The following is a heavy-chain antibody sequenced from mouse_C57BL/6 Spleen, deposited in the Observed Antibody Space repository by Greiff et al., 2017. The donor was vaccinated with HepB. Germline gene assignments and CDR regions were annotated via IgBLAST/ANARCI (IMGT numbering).Heavy chain of an antibody. J-gene: IGHJ3*01. D-gene: IGHD2-1*01. CDR2: INPNNGGT. CDR3: ASFYSPAWFAY. V-gene: IGHV1-26*01. CDR1: GYTFTDYY. Sequence: EVNLVESGPELVKPGASVKISCKASGYTFTDYYMNWVKQSHGKSLEWIGDINPNNGGTSYNQKFKGKATLTVDKSSSTAYMELRSLTSEDSAVYYCASFYSPAWFAYWGQGTLVTVSA.